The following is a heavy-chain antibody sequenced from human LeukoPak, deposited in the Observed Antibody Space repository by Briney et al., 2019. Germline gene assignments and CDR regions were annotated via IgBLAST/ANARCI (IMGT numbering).Heavy chain of an antibody. D-gene: IGHD4-17*01. Sequence: SETLSLTCVVSGYSISNGYYWGWIRQPPGKGLEFIGKIYHSGSTYYNPSLKSRVTISVDTSNNQFSLKLSSVTAADTAVYYCARKNYYGDYRSFDYWGQGTLVTVSS. CDR3: ARKNYYGDYRSFDY. CDR2: IYHSGST. J-gene: IGHJ4*02. V-gene: IGHV4-38-2*01. CDR1: GYSISNGYY.